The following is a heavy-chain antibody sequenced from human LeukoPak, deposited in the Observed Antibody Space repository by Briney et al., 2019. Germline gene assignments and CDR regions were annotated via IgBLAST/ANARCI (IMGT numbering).Heavy chain of an antibody. J-gene: IGHJ6*04. CDR3: TSLYLTDV. V-gene: IGHV3-74*01. Sequence: PGGSLRLSCAASGFTFSNYWTHWVRQVPGKGLVWVSRINNDGSGTTYADSVKGRFTISRDNAKNTLYLQMNSLRVEDTAVYYCTSLYLTDVWGKGTTVTVSS. D-gene: IGHD2-2*02. CDR1: GFTFSNYW. CDR2: INNDGSGT.